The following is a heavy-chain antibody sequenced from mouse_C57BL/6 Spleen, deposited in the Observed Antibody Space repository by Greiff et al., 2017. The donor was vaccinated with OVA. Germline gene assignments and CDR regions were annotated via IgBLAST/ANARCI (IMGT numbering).Heavy chain of an antibody. CDR3: ARQIPDGYYSYWYFDV. V-gene: IGHV1-82*01. D-gene: IGHD2-3*01. CDR1: GYAFSSSW. CDR2: IYPGDGDT. Sequence: QVQLQQSGPELVKPGASVKISCKASGYAFSSSWMNWVKQRPGKGLEWIGRIYPGDGDTNYNGKYKGKATLTADKSSSTAYMQLSSLTSEDSAVYFCARQIPDGYYSYWYFDVWGTGTTVTVSS. J-gene: IGHJ1*03.